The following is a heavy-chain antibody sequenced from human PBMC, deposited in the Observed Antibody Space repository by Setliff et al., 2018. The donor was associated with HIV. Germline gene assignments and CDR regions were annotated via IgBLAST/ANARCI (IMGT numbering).Heavy chain of an antibody. J-gene: IGHJ6*02. CDR1: GFTFSSYS. V-gene: IGHV3-48*01. D-gene: IGHD3-10*01. CDR2: ISSSSSTI. Sequence: GGSLRLSCAASGFTFSSYSMNWVRQAPGKGLEWVSYISSSSSTIYYADSVKGRFTISRDNAKNSLYLQMNSLRAEDTAVYYCARVLLWFGDPFGGMDVWGQGTTVTVSS. CDR3: ARVLLWFGDPFGGMDV.